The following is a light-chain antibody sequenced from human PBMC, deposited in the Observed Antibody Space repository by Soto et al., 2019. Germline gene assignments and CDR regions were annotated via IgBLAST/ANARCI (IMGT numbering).Light chain of an antibody. CDR2: QAS. V-gene: IGKV1-5*03. CDR3: QQFSSYPLT. CDR1: QTIDSW. J-gene: IGKJ4*01. Sequence: IQMTQSAAALSASLGDRVTITCGASQTIDSWLAWYQQKQGKAPKLLIYQASSLEDGVPSRFSGSGYGTDFNLTISRLETEDFAVYYCQQFSSYPLTFGGGTKVDIK.